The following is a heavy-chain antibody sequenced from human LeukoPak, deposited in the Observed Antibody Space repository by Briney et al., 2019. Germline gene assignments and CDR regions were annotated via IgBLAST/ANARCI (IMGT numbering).Heavy chain of an antibody. CDR2: INPSGGST. CDR3: ARAYSGSSGIDY. V-gene: IGHV1-46*01. J-gene: IGHJ4*02. Sequence: GASVKVSCKASGYTFTRYYIHWVRQAPGQGLEWMGIINPSGGSTNYAQKFQGRVTMTRDTSTSTVYMELSSLRSEDTAVYYCARAYSGSSGIDYWGQGTLATVSS. CDR1: GYTFTRYY. D-gene: IGHD1-26*01.